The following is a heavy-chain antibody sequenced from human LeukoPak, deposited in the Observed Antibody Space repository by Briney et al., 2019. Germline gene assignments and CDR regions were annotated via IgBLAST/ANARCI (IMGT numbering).Heavy chain of an antibody. CDR1: GFTFSSYG. CDR2: IWYDGSNK. CDR3: ARGSYCSGGSCYSSGWYFDY. J-gene: IGHJ4*02. D-gene: IGHD2-15*01. Sequence: PGGSLRLSCAASGFTFSSYGMHWVRQAPGKGLEWVAVIWYDGSNKYYADSVKGRFTISRDDSKNTLYLQMNSLRAEDTAVYYCARGSYCSGGSCYSSGWYFDYWGQGTLVTVSS. V-gene: IGHV3-33*01.